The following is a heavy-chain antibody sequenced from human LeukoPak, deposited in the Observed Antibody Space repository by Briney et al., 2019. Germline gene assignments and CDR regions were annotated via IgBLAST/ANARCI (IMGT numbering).Heavy chain of an antibody. CDR1: GYTFTGYY. CDR2: INPNSGGT. Sequence: ASVKVSCKASGYTFTGYYMHWVRQAPGQGLEWTGWINPNSGGTNYAQKFQGRVTMTRDTSISTAYMELSRLRSDDTAVYYCARGAGAAAGTYYYYYMDVWGKGTTVTVSS. J-gene: IGHJ6*03. V-gene: IGHV1-2*02. CDR3: ARGAGAAAGTYYYYYMDV. D-gene: IGHD6-13*01.